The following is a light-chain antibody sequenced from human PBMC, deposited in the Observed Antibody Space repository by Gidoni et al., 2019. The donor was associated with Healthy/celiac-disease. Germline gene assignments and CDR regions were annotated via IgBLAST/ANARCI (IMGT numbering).Light chain of an antibody. V-gene: IGKV1-39*01. J-gene: IGKJ2*04. CDR2: AAS. Sequence: DIHMTQSPSSLSASVGDRVTIPCRASQSISSYLNWYQQKTGKDPKLLIYAASSLQSGVPSRFSGSGSGTDFTLTISSLQPEDFATYYCQQSYSNPMCRFGQGTKLEIK. CDR3: QQSYSNPMCR. CDR1: QSISSY.